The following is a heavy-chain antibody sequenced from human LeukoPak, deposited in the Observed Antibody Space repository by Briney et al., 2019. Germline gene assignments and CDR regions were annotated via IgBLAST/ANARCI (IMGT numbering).Heavy chain of an antibody. CDR2: INPNSGGT. V-gene: IGHV1-2*02. CDR1: GYTFTGYY. CDR3: ATQTPRYCSGGSCPRYYYYYVDV. J-gene: IGHJ6*03. Sequence: ASVKVSCKASGYTFTGYYMHWVRQAPGQGLEWMGWINPNSGGTSYAQKFQGRVTMTRDTSISTAYMELSRLRSDDTAVYYCATQTPRYCSGGSCPRYYYYYVDVWGKGTTVTVSS. D-gene: IGHD2-15*01.